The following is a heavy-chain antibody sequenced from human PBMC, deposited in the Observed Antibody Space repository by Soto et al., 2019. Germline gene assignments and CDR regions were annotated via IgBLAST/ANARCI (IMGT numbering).Heavy chain of an antibody. D-gene: IGHD1-20*01. CDR1: GASISVHSYY. Sequence: SETLSLTCTVSGASISVHSYYWTWIRQPPGKGLESLGSSCYSGTTYFNASFKRRSSISVDTSKNRFSLRLTSVTAADTAIYYCTRRYNWNVNYFGPWGPGALFTV. V-gene: IGHV4-39*01. CDR3: TRRYNWNVNYFGP. CDR2: SCYSGTT. J-gene: IGHJ5*02.